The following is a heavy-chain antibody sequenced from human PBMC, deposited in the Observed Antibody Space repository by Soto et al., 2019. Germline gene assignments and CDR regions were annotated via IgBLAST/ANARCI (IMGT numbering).Heavy chain of an antibody. CDR3: ARAPKVSGSAQTRPDF. Sequence: SETLSLTCSLYSGSLSGFYWSWIRQPPGKRLEWIGETSQSGSTNYNPSLRSRVSISVDSSKNQFSLELTSVTAADTAVYYCARAPKVSGSAQTRPDFWGQGALVTVS. J-gene: IGHJ4*02. CDR1: SGSLSGFY. CDR2: TSQSGST. V-gene: IGHV4-34*01. D-gene: IGHD6-6*01.